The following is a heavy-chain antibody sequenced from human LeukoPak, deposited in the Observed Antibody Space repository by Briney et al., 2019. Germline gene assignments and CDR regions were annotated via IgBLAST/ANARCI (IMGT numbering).Heavy chain of an antibody. CDR3: ARDGHSSSWYSWGPSNWFDP. D-gene: IGHD6-13*01. J-gene: IGHJ5*02. Sequence: SETLSLTCTVSGGSISSYYWSWIRQPPGKGLEWIGYIYYSGSTNYNPSLKSRVTISVDTSKNQFSLKLSSVTAADTAVYYCARDGHSSSWYSWGPSNWFDPWGQGTLVTVSS. CDR1: GGSISSYY. CDR2: IYYSGST. V-gene: IGHV4-59*01.